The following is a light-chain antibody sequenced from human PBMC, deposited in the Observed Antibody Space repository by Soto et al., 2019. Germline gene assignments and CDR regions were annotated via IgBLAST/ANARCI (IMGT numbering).Light chain of an antibody. CDR3: QQLNSYPLT. Sequence: IQLTQSPSSLSASVGDRGTITCRASQGISSYLAWYQQKPGKAPKLLIYAASTLQSGVPSRFSGSGSGTEFTLTISSLQPEDFATYYCQQLNSYPLTFGPGTKVDIK. CDR1: QGISSY. J-gene: IGKJ3*01. V-gene: IGKV1-9*01. CDR2: AAS.